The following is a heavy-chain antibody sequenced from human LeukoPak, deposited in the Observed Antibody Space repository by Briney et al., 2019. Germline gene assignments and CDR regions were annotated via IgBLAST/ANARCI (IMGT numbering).Heavy chain of an antibody. CDR3: AKGGPFGGRLEHDY. CDR1: GFAFSTYA. V-gene: IGHV3-23*01. Sequence: PGGSLRLSCAASGFAFSTYAMSWVRQPPGEGLEWVATPSGNGDTTYYADSVKGRFTVSRDNSKNTLYLQMNSLRAEDTAVYYCAKGGPFGGRLEHDYWGQGTLVTVSS. J-gene: IGHJ4*02. CDR2: PSGNGDTT. D-gene: IGHD1/OR15-1a*01.